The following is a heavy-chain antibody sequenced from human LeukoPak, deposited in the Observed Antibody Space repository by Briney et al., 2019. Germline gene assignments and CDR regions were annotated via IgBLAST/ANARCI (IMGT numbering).Heavy chain of an antibody. Sequence: PGGSLSLSCAAPGFTFNYPWMSWVRQVPGKGLEWVGQTVSEIDGGTTDYAAPVKGRFTISRDDSKSTLYLQMNSLKIEDTAVYYCTTDEDWNYARKDVWGQGATVIVSS. CDR3: TTDEDWNYARKDV. J-gene: IGHJ6*02. V-gene: IGHV3-15*04. CDR1: GFTFNYPW. CDR2: TVSEIDGGTT. D-gene: IGHD1-7*01.